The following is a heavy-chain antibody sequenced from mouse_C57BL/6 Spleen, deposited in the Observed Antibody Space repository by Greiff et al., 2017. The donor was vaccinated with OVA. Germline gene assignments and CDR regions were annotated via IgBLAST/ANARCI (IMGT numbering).Heavy chain of an antibody. CDR3: ARDYGSEYAMDY. CDR1: GFTFSSYG. Sequence: EVKLVESGGDLVKPGGSLKLSCAASGFTFSSYGMSWVRQTPDKRLEWVATISSGGSYTYYPDSVKGRFTISRDNAKNTLYLQMSSLKSEDTAMYYCARDYGSEYAMDYWGQGTSVTVSS. CDR2: ISSGGSYT. V-gene: IGHV5-6*01. J-gene: IGHJ4*01. D-gene: IGHD1-1*01.